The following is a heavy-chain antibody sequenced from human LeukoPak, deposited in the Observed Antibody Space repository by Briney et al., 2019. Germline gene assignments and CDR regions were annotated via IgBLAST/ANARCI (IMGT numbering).Heavy chain of an antibody. V-gene: IGHV1-18*01. Sequence: ASVTVSCKASGYTFTSYGISWVRQAPGQGLEGMGWISAYNGNTNYAQKLQGRVTMTTDTSTSTAYMELRSLRSDDTAVYYCARVWDDYVWGSYRPRWFDPWGQGTLVTGSS. CDR1: GYTFTSYG. J-gene: IGHJ5*02. D-gene: IGHD3-16*02. CDR3: ARVWDDYVWGSYRPRWFDP. CDR2: ISAYNGNT.